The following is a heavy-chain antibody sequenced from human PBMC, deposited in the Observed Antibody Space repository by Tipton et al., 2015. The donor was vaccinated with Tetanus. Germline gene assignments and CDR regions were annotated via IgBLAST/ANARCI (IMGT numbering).Heavy chain of an antibody. CDR3: GRESYSDLWSGAYYFDS. Sequence: SLRLSCAASGFTFSNYWMNWVRQAPGKGLEWVANIKEDGSEKYYVDSVKGRFTISRDNAKNFMYLQMNSLRAEDSAVYFCGRESYSDLWSGAYYFDSWGQGTLVTVSS. V-gene: IGHV3-7*01. CDR2: IKEDGSEK. CDR1: GFTFSNYW. D-gene: IGHD3-3*01. J-gene: IGHJ4*02.